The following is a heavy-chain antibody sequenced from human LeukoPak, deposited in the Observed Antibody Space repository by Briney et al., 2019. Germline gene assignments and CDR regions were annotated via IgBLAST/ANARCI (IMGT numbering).Heavy chain of an antibody. CDR1: GGSISSYY. Sequence: SETLSLTCTVSGGSISSYYWSWIRQPPGKGLEWIGYIYYSGSTNYNPSLKSRVTISVDTSKNQLSLKLSSVTAADTAVYYCARGAPYSSSWCRWGQGTLVTVSS. V-gene: IGHV4-59*01. J-gene: IGHJ4*02. CDR2: IYYSGST. CDR3: ARGAPYSSSWCR. D-gene: IGHD6-13*01.